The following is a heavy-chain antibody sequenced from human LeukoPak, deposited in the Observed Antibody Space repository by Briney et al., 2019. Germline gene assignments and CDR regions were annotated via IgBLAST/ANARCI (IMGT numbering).Heavy chain of an antibody. CDR2: INSDGSST. CDR3: ARVVWFGSPFDY. D-gene: IGHD3-10*01. J-gene: IGHJ4*02. CDR1: GFTFSSYW. Sequence: GGSLRLSCAASGFTFSSYWMHWVRHAPGKGLVWVSRINSDGSSTSYADSVKGRFTISRDNAKNTLYLQMNSLRAEDTAVYYCARVVWFGSPFDYWGQGTLVTVSS. V-gene: IGHV3-74*01.